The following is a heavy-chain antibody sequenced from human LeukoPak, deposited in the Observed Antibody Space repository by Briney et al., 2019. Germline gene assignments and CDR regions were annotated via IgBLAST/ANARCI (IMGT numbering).Heavy chain of an antibody. CDR3: ARLLWFGENRVDYYGMDV. V-gene: IGHV4-34*01. J-gene: IGHJ6*02. D-gene: IGHD3-10*01. CDR1: GGSFSGYY. Sequence: SETLSLTCAVYGGSFSGYYWSWIRQPPGKGLEWIGEINHSGSTNYNPSLKSRVTISVDTSKNQFSLKLSSVTAADTAVYYCARLLWFGENRVDYYGMDVWGQGTTVTVSS. CDR2: INHSGST.